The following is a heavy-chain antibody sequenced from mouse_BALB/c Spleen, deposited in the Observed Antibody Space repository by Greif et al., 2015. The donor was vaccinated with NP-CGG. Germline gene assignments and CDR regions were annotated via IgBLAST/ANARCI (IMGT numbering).Heavy chain of an antibody. CDR3: ARSRGRRSPYAMDY. Sequence: EVQLQQSGPELVKPGASVKISCKASGYTFTDYNMHWVKQSHGKSLEWIGYIYPYNGGTGYNQKFKSKATLTVDNSSSTAYMELRSLTSEDSAVYYCARSRGRRSPYAMDYWGQGTSVTVSS. CDR2: IYPYNGGT. CDR1: GYTFTDYN. V-gene: IGHV1S29*02. D-gene: IGHD2-12*01. J-gene: IGHJ4*01.